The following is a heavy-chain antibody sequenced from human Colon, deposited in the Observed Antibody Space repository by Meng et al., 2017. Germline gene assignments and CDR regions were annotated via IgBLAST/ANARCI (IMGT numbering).Heavy chain of an antibody. D-gene: IGHD4-23*01. Sequence: QGQLQESGPGLVKPSETLSPAALVSGASVGVNGNGSWFRQPPGRGLEWIGQIDHRGSAYYRPSLNSRVTMSLDKSRNQFSLRLTSVTAADTAVYYCARHGGYYQDFWGQGTLVTVSS. J-gene: IGHJ4*02. CDR2: IDHRGSA. CDR3: ARHGGYYQDF. V-gene: IGHV4/OR15-8*01. CDR1: GASVGVNGN.